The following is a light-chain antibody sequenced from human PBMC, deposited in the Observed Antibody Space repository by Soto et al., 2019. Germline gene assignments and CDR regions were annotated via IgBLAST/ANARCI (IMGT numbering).Light chain of an antibody. V-gene: IGLV7-43*01. CDR3: LLYYGGQLGV. CDR1: TGAVTSSNY. CDR2: STN. Sequence: QAVVTQEPSLTVSPGGTVTLTCAVYTGAVTSSNYPNWFQQKPGQAPRALIYSTNHKYSWTPARFSGSLLGGKAALTLLGVQPESEADYYCLLYYGGQLGVFGGGTKLTVL. J-gene: IGLJ2*01.